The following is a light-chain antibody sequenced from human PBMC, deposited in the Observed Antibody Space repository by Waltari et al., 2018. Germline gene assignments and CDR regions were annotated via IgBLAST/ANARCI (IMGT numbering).Light chain of an antibody. CDR1: QCVLYSPNNKNY. J-gene: IGKJ1*01. Sequence: EIVMTQSPDSLAVSLGERATIKCKSSQCVLYSPNNKNYLAWYQQTPGKPPKLLIYWASTRESGVPDRLSGCGSGTDFTLTNSSLQAEYGAVYYCQEYYRTPQTFGQGTKVEIK. CDR3: QEYYRTPQT. V-gene: IGKV4-1*01. CDR2: WAS.